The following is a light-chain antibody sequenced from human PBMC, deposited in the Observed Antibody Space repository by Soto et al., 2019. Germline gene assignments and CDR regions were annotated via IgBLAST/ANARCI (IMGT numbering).Light chain of an antibody. J-gene: IGLJ2*01. CDR3: TSHTTTSPPVL. CDR2: DVR. V-gene: IGLV2-14*03. CDR1: SSDVAAFNF. Sequence: QSALTQPASVSGSPGQSITISCTGTSSDVAAFNFVSWYQQHPGKAPKLVIYDVRHRPSGVSDRFSGSKSGNTASLTIYGLQAEDEADYYCTSHTTTSPPVLFGGGTKLTVL.